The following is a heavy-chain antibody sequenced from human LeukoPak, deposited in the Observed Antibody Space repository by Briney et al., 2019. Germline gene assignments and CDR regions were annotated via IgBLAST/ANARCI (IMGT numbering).Heavy chain of an antibody. CDR3: AKEGNSNPTDY. D-gene: IGHD4-11*01. CDR2: IIPILGIA. J-gene: IGHJ4*02. CDR1: GYTFTSYG. Sequence: SVKVSCKASGYTFTSYGISWVRQAPGQGLEWMGRIIPILGIANYAQKFQGRVTITADKSTSTAYMELSSLRSEDTAVYYCAKEGNSNPTDYWGQGTLVTVSS. V-gene: IGHV1-69*04.